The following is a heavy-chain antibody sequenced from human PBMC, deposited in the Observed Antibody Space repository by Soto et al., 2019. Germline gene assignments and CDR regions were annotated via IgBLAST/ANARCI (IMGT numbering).Heavy chain of an antibody. CDR2: IYYSGNT. Sequence: QVQLQESGPGLVKPSQTLSLTCIVSGGSISSNDFYWSWFRQHPGKGLEWIGYIYYSGNTYYNPSLKSRGTILVDTSKIQFSLKVSSVTAADTALYYCARLSGSWQSWFYPWGQGTLVTVSS. CDR3: ARLSGSWQSWFYP. V-gene: IGHV4-31*03. D-gene: IGHD6-13*01. CDR1: GGSISSNDFY. J-gene: IGHJ5*02.